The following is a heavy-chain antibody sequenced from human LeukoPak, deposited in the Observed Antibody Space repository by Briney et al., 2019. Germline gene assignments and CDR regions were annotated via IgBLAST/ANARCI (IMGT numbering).Heavy chain of an antibody. Sequence: PGGSLRLSCAASGFTFSSYWMHWVRQAPGKGLVWVSRINSDGSSTSYADSVKGRFTISRDNAKNTLYLQMNSLRAEDTAVYYCARGALYSGYVLWVDDAFDIWGQGTMVTVSS. V-gene: IGHV3-74*01. CDR3: ARGALYSGYVLWVDDAFDI. CDR2: INSDGSST. CDR1: GFTFSSYW. D-gene: IGHD5-12*01. J-gene: IGHJ3*02.